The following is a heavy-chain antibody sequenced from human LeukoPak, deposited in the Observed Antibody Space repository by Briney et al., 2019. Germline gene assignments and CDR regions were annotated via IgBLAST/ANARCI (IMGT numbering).Heavy chain of an antibody. V-gene: IGHV3-23*01. J-gene: IGHJ4*02. CDR2: ISGSGGST. CDR1: GFTFSSYA. D-gene: IGHD3-16*02. CDR3: AKMGPYDYVWGSYLGPYRY. Sequence: PGGSLRLSCAASGFTFSSYAMSWVRQAPGKGLEWVSAISGSGGSTYYADSVKGRFTISRDNSKNTLYLQMNSLRAEDTAVYYCAKMGPYDYVWGSYLGPYRYWGQGTLVTVSS.